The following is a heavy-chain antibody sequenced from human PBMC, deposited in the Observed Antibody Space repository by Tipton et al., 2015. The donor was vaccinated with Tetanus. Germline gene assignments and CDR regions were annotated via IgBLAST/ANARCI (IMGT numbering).Heavy chain of an antibody. CDR3: ARCSGGACYRGNHYYYGMDV. CDR1: GFTFNTYS. Sequence: SLRLSCAASGFTFNTYSMNWVRRAPGKGLEWVSVTNGDSTSIYYADSVKGRFTISRDNAKNSLYLQMNSLRAEDTAVYYCARCSGGACYRGNHYYYGMDVWGQGTTVTVSS. J-gene: IGHJ6*02. CDR2: TNGDSTSI. V-gene: IGHV3-21*01. D-gene: IGHD2-15*01.